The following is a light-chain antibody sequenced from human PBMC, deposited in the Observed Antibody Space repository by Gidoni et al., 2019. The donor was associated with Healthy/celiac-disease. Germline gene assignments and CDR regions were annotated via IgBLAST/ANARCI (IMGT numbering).Light chain of an antibody. CDR1: SSDVGGYNY. CDR2: EVS. J-gene: IGLJ2*01. Sequence: QSALTPPPSASGPPRQSVTISCTGTSSDVGGYNYFSWYQQHPGKAPKLLIYEVSKRPSGVPARFSGSKSCNMASLTVSGLQAEDEADYYCSSYAGSNNVVFGGGTKLTVL. CDR3: SSYAGSNNVV. V-gene: IGLV2-8*01.